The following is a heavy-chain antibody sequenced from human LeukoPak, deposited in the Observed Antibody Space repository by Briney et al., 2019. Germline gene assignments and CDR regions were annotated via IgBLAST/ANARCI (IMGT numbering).Heavy chain of an antibody. CDR3: ARGGVAAEHFDY. D-gene: IGHD6-13*01. V-gene: IGHV4-59*01. CDR2: IYYRGST. Sequence: KSSETLSLTCTVSGGSISSYYWSWIRQPPGEGLEWIGYIYYRGSTNYNPSLKSRVTISVDTSKKQFSLKLSSVTAADTAVYYCARGGVAAEHFDYWGQGTLVTVSS. CDR1: GGSISSYY. J-gene: IGHJ4*02.